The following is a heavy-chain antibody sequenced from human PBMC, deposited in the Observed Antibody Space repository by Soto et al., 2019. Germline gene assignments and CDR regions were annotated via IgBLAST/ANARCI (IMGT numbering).Heavy chain of an antibody. CDR1: GFTFTSSA. J-gene: IGHJ4*02. Sequence: GASVKVSCKASGFTFTSSAVQWVRQARGQRLEWIGWIVVGSGNTNYAQKFQERVTITRDMSTSTAYMELSSLRSEDTAVYYCAAGGAGWSEGNNWNPGYWGQGTLVTVSS. D-gene: IGHD1-20*01. CDR2: IVVGSGNT. V-gene: IGHV1-58*01. CDR3: AAGGAGWSEGNNWNPGY.